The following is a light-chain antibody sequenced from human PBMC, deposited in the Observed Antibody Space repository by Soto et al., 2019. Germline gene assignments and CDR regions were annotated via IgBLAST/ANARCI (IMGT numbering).Light chain of an antibody. CDR1: QGISSY. CDR2: GAS. CDR3: QQANSIPLT. V-gene: IGKV1D-12*01. Sequence: DIQMTQSPSSVSAYVGDRVTITCRASQGISSYLAWYQQKPGKAPNLLIYGASSLQSGVPSRFSGSGSGTDVTLTLSSLQPEDSATYYCQQANSIPLTFGGGTKVELK. J-gene: IGKJ4*01.